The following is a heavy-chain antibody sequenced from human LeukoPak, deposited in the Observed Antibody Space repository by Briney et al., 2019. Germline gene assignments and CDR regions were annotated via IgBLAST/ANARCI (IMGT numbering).Heavy chain of an antibody. CDR1: GFTFRNYW. CDR2: INSDGSST. Sequence: GGSLRLFCAASGFTFRNYWMHWVRQAPGKGLAWVSHINSDGSSTSYADSVKGRFTISRDNAKNTLYLQMNSLRAEDTAVYYCVRDKVSNYVFDYWGQGTLVTVSS. V-gene: IGHV3-74*01. J-gene: IGHJ4*02. CDR3: VRDKVSNYVFDY. D-gene: IGHD4-11*01.